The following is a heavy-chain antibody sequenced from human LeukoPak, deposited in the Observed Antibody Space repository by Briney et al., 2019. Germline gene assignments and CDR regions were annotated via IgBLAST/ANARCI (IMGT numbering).Heavy chain of an antibody. J-gene: IGHJ6*03. CDR2: ISSSSSTI. CDR3: ARERVLAAAGPGGGVYYYMDV. V-gene: IGHV3-48*01. Sequence: GGSLRLSCAASGFTFSSYSMNWVRQAPGKGLEWVSYISSSSSTIYYADSVKGRFTISRDNAKNSLYLQMNSLRAEDTAVYYCARERVLAAAGPGGGVYYYMDVWGKGTTVTVSS. CDR1: GFTFSSYS. D-gene: IGHD6-13*01.